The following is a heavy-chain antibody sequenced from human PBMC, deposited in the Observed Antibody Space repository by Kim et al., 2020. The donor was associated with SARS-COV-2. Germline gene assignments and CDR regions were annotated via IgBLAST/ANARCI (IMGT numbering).Heavy chain of an antibody. D-gene: IGHD3-9*01. Sequence: NYNPSLKSRVTISVDTSKNQFSLKLSSVTAADTAVYYCARGEDDSDAFDIWGQGTMVTVSS. CDR3: ARGEDDSDAFDI. V-gene: IGHV4-34*01. J-gene: IGHJ3*02.